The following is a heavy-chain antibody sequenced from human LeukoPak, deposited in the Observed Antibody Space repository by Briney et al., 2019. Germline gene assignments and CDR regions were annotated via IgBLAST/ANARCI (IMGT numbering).Heavy chain of an antibody. CDR2: IVVGSGNT. J-gene: IGHJ5*02. CDR3: AATGYSYDWFDP. V-gene: IGHV1-58*02. CDR1: GFTFTSSA. D-gene: IGHD5-18*01. Sequence: SVKVSCKASGFTFTSSAMQWVRQARGQRLEWIGWIVVGSGNTNYAQKFQERVTITRDMSTSTAYMELSSLRSEDTAVYYCAATGYSYDWFDPWGQGTLVTVSS.